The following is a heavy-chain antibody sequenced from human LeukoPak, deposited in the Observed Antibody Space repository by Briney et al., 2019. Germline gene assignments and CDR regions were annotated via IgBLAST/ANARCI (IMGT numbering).Heavy chain of an antibody. CDR1: GFTFSSYW. D-gene: IGHD4-11*01. Sequence: PGGSLRLSCAASGFTFSSYWMHWVRQAPGKGLGWVSRINSDGSSTSYADSVKGRFTISRDNSKNILSLQMNSLRAEDTAVYYCAREMTTPDDAFDIWGQGTMVTVSS. CDR3: AREMTTPDDAFDI. J-gene: IGHJ3*02. CDR2: INSDGSST. V-gene: IGHV3-74*01.